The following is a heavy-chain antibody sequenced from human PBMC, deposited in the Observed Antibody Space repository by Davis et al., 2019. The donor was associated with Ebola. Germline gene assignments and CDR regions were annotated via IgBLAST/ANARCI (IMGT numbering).Heavy chain of an antibody. J-gene: IGHJ6*02. D-gene: IGHD4-17*01. V-gene: IGHV3-9*01. CDR3: ARDRPSYGDYVYYYGMDV. CDR2: ISWNSGSI. CDR1: GFTFDDYA. Sequence: GGSLRLSCAASGFTFDDYAMHWVRQAPGKGLEWVSGISWNSGSIGYADSVKGRFTISRDNAKNTLYLQMNSLRAEDTAVYYCARDRPSYGDYVYYYGMDVWGQGTTVTVSS.